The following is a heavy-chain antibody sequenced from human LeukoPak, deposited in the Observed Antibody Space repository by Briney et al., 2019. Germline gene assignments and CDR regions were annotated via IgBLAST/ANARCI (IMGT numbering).Heavy chain of an antibody. Sequence: SVRVSCKASGGTFSSYAISWVRQAPGQGLEWMGGIIPIFGTANYAQMFQGRVTITTDESTSTAYMELSSLRSEDTAVYYCAVDKAATFDYWGQGTLVTVSS. CDR3: AVDKAATFDY. J-gene: IGHJ4*02. CDR1: GGTFSSYA. CDR2: IIPIFGTA. V-gene: IGHV1-69*05. D-gene: IGHD6-25*01.